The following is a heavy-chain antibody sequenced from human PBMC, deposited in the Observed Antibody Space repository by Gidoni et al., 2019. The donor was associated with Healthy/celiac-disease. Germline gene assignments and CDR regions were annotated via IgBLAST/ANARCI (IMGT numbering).Heavy chain of an antibody. J-gene: IGHJ3*02. V-gene: IGHV3-49*03. CDR3: TRDDFWSGSRDAFDI. D-gene: IGHD3-3*01. Sequence: EVQLVDSGGGLVQPGRSLRLSCTASGFTFGDYAMSWFRQAPGKGLEWVGFIRSKAYGGTIEYAASVKGRFTISRDDSKSIAYLQMNSLKTEDTAVYYCTRDDFWSGSRDAFDIWGQGTMVTVSS. CDR1: GFTFGDYA. CDR2: IRSKAYGGTI.